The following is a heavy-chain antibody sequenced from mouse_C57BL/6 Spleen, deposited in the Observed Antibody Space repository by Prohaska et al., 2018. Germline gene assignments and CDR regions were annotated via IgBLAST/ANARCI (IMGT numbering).Heavy chain of an antibody. D-gene: IGHD1-1*01. CDR2: INPNNGGT. J-gene: IGHJ2*01. CDR3: ASTTVVAKGLDY. V-gene: IGHV1-22*01. Sequence: HGKSLEWIGYINPNNGGTSYNQKFKGKATLTVNKSSSTAYMELRSLTSEDSAVYYCASTTVVAKGLDYWGQGTTLTVSS.